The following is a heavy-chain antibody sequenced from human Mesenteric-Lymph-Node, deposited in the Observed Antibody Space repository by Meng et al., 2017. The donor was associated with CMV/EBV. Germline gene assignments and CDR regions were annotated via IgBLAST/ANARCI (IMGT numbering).Heavy chain of an antibody. V-gene: IGHV1-69*01. Sequence: GTFSDHAFSWMRQAPGQGLEGMRGIIPIFGPANYAQTLKDRVTITANESTTTVYMELSSLRSEDTALYYCATDYSGSGSFYNALFYWGQGTLVTVSS. CDR1: GTFSDHA. J-gene: IGHJ4*02. D-gene: IGHD3-10*01. CDR3: ATDYSGSGSFYNALFY. CDR2: IIPIFGPA.